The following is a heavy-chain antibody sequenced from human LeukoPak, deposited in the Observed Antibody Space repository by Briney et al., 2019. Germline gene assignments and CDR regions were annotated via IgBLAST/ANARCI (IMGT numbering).Heavy chain of an antibody. CDR3: ASLTGYYEPRFDY. CDR2: IYYTGST. V-gene: IGHV4-59*11. J-gene: IGHJ4*02. Sequence: SETLSPTCTVSGGSIRSHYWSWIRQPPGRGLEWIGYIYYTGSTNYYPSLKSRVTISVDTSKNQFSLNLNSVTAADTAVYYCASLTGYYEPRFDYWGQGTLVTVSS. CDR1: GGSIRSHY. D-gene: IGHD3-9*01.